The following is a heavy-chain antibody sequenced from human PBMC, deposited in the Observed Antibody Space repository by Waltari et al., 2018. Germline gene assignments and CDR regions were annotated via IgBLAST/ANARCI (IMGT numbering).Heavy chain of an antibody. CDR3: ARDFSYGRTDY. D-gene: IGHD1-1*01. V-gene: IGHV3-7*01. CDR2: IKVDGSVK. J-gene: IGHJ4*02. CDR1: GFTFSDAW. Sequence: EVQLVESGGGLVQPGESLTLSCTASGFTFSDAWMSWVRQAPGKGLEWVANIKVDGSVKNYLGSVKGRFTIFRDNAKNSLYLQMNSLRAEDTGVYYCARDFSYGRTDYWGQGALVTVSS.